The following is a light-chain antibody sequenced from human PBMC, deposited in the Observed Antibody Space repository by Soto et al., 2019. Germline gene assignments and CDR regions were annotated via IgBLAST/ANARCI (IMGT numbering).Light chain of an antibody. Sequence: DIMLTQSPATLSLSPGDRATLSCRASQSISIYLAWYQQRPGQPPRLLIYDTSTRSTGLPHRSSGSGSATDFTLTISSLAPEDYAVYYCQQRFNSWTFGQGTKVEVK. CDR1: QSISIY. J-gene: IGKJ1*01. V-gene: IGKV3-11*01. CDR2: DTS. CDR3: QQRFNSWT.